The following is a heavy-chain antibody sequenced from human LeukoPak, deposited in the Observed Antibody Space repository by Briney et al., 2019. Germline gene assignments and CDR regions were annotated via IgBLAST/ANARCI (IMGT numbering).Heavy chain of an antibody. D-gene: IGHD5-12*01. J-gene: IGHJ4*02. CDR1: GFTFDDYA. CDR2: MIWNSGSI. CDR3: AKVVGYSGYDLVGPIDY. Sequence: PGRSLRLSCAASGFTFDDYAMHWVRHDPGKGLEWDSGMIWNSGSIGYADSVKGRFTISRDNAKNSLYLQMNSLRAEDTALYYCAKVVGYSGYDLVGPIDYWGQGTLVTVSS. V-gene: IGHV3-9*01.